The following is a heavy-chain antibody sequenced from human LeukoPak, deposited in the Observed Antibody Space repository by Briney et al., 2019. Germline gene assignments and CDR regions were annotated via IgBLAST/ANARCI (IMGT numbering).Heavy chain of an antibody. CDR2: ISAYSGDT. V-gene: IGHV1-18*01. CDR3: ARSLSINYYYMDV. Sequence: ASVKVSCXASGYTFSGYGISWVRQAPGQGLEWMGWISAYSGDTNYAQRLQGRVTMTTDTSTTTAYMELRSLRSEDTAVYYCARSLSINYYYMDVWGKGTTVTVSS. CDR1: GYTFSGYG. D-gene: IGHD3-10*01. J-gene: IGHJ6*03.